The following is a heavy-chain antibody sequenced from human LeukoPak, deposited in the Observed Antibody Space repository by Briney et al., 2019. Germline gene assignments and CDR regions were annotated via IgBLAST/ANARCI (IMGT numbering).Heavy chain of an antibody. D-gene: IGHD2-2*01. CDR3: ARESTRTTKKYNWFDP. CDR1: GGSISSYY. V-gene: IGHV4-59*01. J-gene: IGHJ5*02. CDR2: IYYSGST. Sequence: PSGTLSLTCTVSGGSISSYYWSWIRQPLGKGLEWIGYIYYSGSTNYNPSLKSRVTISVDTSKNQFSLKLSSVTAADTAVYYCARESTRTTKKYNWFDPWGQGTLVTVSS.